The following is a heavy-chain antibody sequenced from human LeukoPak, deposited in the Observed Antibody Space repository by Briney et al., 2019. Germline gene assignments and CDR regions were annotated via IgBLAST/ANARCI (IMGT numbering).Heavy chain of an antibody. Sequence: ASVKVSCKASGYTFTSYDINWVRQAPGQGLEWMGGIIPIFGTANYAQKFQGRVTITTDESTSTAYMELSSLRSEDTAVYYCARGEGIVPAAIHLDYWGQGTLVTVSS. V-gene: IGHV1-69*05. D-gene: IGHD2-2*01. CDR2: IIPIFGTA. J-gene: IGHJ4*02. CDR3: ARGEGIVPAAIHLDY. CDR1: GYTFTSYD.